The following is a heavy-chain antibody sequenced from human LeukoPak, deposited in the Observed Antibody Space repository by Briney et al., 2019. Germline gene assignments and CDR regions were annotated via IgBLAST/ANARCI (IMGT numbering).Heavy chain of an antibody. CDR3: ASHCSSTSCYSAPYSFDY. Sequence: GGSLRLSCEASGFTVSSNYMSWVRQAPGKGLEWVSVIYSGGSTYYADSVKGRFTISRDNSKNTLYLQMNSLRAEDTAVYYCASHCSSTSCYSAPYSFDYWGQGTLVTVSS. D-gene: IGHD2-2*01. V-gene: IGHV3-53*01. CDR1: GFTVSSNY. CDR2: IYSGGST. J-gene: IGHJ4*02.